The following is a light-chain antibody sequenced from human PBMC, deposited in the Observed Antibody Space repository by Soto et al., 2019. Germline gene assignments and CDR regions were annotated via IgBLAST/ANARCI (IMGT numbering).Light chain of an antibody. V-gene: IGKV2-24*01. CDR3: MQATQFPWT. Sequence: DIVMTQTPLPSPVTLGQPASISCRTSQSLVHSDGNTSLTWLQQRPGQPPRLLLYKISKRFSGVADRFSGSGAGTAFTLKISRVEPEDVGVYYCMQATQFPWTFGQGTKVEIK. CDR2: KIS. CDR1: QSLVHSDGNTS. J-gene: IGKJ1*01.